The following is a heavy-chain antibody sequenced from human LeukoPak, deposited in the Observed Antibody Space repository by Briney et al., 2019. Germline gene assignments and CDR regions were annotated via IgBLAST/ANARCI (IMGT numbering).Heavy chain of an antibody. CDR3: ARGVGWVKSYYYGMDV. CDR1: GGTFSSYA. CDR2: IIPLFGTA. J-gene: IGHJ6*02. Sequence: GASVKVSCKASGGTFSSYAISWVRQAPGQGLDWMGGIIPLFGTAHYAQKFQGRVTITADESTSTAYMELSSLRSEDTAVYYCARGVGWVKSYYYGMDVWGQGTTVTVSS. D-gene: IGHD3-16*01. V-gene: IGHV1-69*01.